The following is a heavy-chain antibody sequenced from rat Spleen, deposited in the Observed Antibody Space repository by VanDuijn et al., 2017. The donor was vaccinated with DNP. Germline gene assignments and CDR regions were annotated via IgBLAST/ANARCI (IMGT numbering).Heavy chain of an antibody. J-gene: IGHJ4*01. CDR2: IQSGGNT. CDR1: GFSLTEYN. CDR3: AREADTGYAMDA. D-gene: IGHD4-1*01. V-gene: IGHV2-19*01. Sequence: QVQLKESGPGLVQPSQTLSLTCTVTGFSLTEYNVHWVRQPPGKGLEWMGRIQSGGNTDYNSALKSRLSISRDTSKSQVFLKMNSLQTEDTATYYCAREADTGYAMDAWGQGTSVTVSS.